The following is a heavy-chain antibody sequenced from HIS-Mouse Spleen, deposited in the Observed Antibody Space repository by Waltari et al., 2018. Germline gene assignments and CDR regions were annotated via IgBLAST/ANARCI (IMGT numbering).Heavy chain of an antibody. CDR3: AREIPYSSSWYDWYFDL. Sequence: QLQLQESGPGLVKPSETLSLTGTVTGGPISSSSHDWGWIRQPPGKGLEWIGSIYYSGSISYNPSLKSRVTISVDTSKNQFSLKLSSVTAADTAVYYCAREIPYSSSWYDWYFDLWGRGTLVTVSS. V-gene: IGHV4-39*07. CDR1: GGPISSSSHD. J-gene: IGHJ2*01. D-gene: IGHD6-13*01. CDR2: IYYSGSI.